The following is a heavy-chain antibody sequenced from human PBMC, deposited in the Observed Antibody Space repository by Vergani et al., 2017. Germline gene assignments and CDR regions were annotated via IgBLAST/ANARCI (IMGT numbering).Heavy chain of an antibody. CDR3: ASYCSSTSCPEY. CDR1: GYSFNNYA. Sequence: QEQLVQSGSELKKPGASVKVSCKASGYSFNNYAIHGVRQAPGQGLEWMGWINPTTGNPTYARAFTGRFVFSLDTSISTAYLQIGSLKAEDTAVYFCASYCSSTSCPEYWGQGTLVTVSS. V-gene: IGHV7-4-1*01. CDR2: INPTTGNP. J-gene: IGHJ4*02. D-gene: IGHD2-2*01.